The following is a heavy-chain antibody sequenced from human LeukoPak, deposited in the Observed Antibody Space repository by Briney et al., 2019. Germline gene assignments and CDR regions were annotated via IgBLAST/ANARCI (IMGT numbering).Heavy chain of an antibody. CDR1: GGSFSGYY. Sequence: SETLSLTCAVYGGSFSGYYWNWIRQPPGKGLEWIGEMNHSGSTNCNPSLKSRVTISVDTSKNQFSLKMTSVTAADTAVYYCARGQPHMVRGVLRSNWIDAWGRGTLVTVSS. CDR3: ARGQPHMVRGVLRSNWIDA. J-gene: IGHJ5*02. V-gene: IGHV4-34*01. CDR2: MNHSGST. D-gene: IGHD3-10*01.